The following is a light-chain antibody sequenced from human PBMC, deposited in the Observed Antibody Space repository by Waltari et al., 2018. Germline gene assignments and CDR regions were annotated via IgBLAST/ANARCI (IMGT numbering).Light chain of an antibody. Sequence: DIVMTQSPDSLAVSLGERATLNCKSSQGLLYSPMNKHSLAWYQKKPGQPPKLLIYWPSSREGGVPARFTASEAGTDFTLTISSLQAEDVAVYYCQQYYSTPRTFGQGTKVEIK. CDR1: QGLLYSPMNKHS. V-gene: IGKV4-1*01. CDR2: WPS. CDR3: QQYYSTPRT. J-gene: IGKJ1*01.